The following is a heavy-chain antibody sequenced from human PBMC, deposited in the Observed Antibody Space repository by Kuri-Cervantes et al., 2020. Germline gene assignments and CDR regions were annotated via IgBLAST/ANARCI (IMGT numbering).Heavy chain of an antibody. Sequence: GGSLRLSCAASGFTFRNHGMHWVRQAPGKGLEWEAVISYDGSNKYYADSVKGRFTISRDNSKNTLYLQMNSLRAEDTAVYYCARDLGGYDDYWGQGTLVTVSS. CDR1: GFTFRNHG. CDR3: ARDLGGYDDY. D-gene: IGHD5-12*01. V-gene: IGHV3-30*19. J-gene: IGHJ4*02. CDR2: ISYDGSNK.